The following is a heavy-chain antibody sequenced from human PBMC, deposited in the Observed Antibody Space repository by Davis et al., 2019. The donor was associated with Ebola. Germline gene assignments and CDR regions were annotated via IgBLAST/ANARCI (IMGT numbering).Heavy chain of an antibody. CDR1: GFTFSSYE. Sequence: GESLKISCAASGFTFSSYEMNWVRQAPGKGLEWVSYISSSGSTIYYADSVKGRFTISRDNAKNSLYLQMNSLRAEDTAVYYCARDKYYYDSSGPNQYYYYYGMDVWGQGTTVTVSS. V-gene: IGHV3-48*03. CDR2: ISSSGSTI. D-gene: IGHD3-22*01. J-gene: IGHJ6*02. CDR3: ARDKYYYDSSGPNQYYYYYGMDV.